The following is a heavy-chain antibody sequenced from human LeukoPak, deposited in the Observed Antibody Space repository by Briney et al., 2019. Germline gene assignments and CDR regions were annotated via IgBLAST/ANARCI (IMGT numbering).Heavy chain of an antibody. J-gene: IGHJ5*02. CDR2: IIPIFGTA. Sequence: GASVKVSCKASGGTFSSYAISWVRQAPGQGLEWMGGIIPIFGTANYAQKFQGRVTMTTDTSTSTAYMELRSLRSDDTAVYYCARDLPSPRSVSWFDPWGQGTLVTVSS. CDR3: ARDLPSPRSVSWFDP. V-gene: IGHV1-69*05. D-gene: IGHD2-2*01. CDR1: GGTFSSYA.